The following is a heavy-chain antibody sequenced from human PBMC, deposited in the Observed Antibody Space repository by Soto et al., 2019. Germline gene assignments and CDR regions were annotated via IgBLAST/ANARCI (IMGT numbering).Heavy chain of an antibody. V-gene: IGHV3-21*01. CDR2: IRGFSPYT. Sequence: PGWSLRLSCISSGFTFRTYTMNLVRQAPGKGLEWVSGIRGFSPYTFYAESVKGRFTISRDNAKNSLYLQMNSLRAEDTAVYYCARDRGYDAHDYYDNAMDVWGKGTTVTVS. D-gene: IGHD3-10*01. CDR3: ARDRGYDAHDYYDNAMDV. J-gene: IGHJ6*03. CDR1: GFTFRTYT.